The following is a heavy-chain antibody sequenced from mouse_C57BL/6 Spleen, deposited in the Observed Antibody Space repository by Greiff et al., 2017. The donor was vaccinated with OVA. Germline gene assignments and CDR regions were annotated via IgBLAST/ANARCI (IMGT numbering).Heavy chain of an antibody. CDR1: GYAFSSSW. J-gene: IGHJ2*01. Sequence: QVQLQQSGPELVKPGASVKISCKASGYAFSSSWMNWVKQRPGKGLEWIGRIYPGDGDTNYNGKFKGKATLTADKSSSTAYMQLSSLTSEDSAVYFCARVYERGYFDYWGRGTTLTVSS. CDR2: IYPGDGDT. CDR3: ARVYERGYFDY. D-gene: IGHD2-3*01. V-gene: IGHV1-82*01.